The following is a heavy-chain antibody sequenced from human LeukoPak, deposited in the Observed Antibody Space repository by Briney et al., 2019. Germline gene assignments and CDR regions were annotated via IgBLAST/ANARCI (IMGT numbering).Heavy chain of an antibody. D-gene: IGHD3-10*01. CDR3: ARESYYYGSGSYWGAFDI. J-gene: IGHJ3*02. V-gene: IGHV3-33*01. CDR2: IWYDGSNK. Sequence: GGSLRPSCAASGFTFSSYGMHWVRQAPGKGLEWVAVIWYDGSNKYYADSVKGRFTISRDNSKNTLYLQMNSLRAEDTAVYYCARESYYYGSGSYWGAFDIWGQGTMVTVSS. CDR1: GFTFSSYG.